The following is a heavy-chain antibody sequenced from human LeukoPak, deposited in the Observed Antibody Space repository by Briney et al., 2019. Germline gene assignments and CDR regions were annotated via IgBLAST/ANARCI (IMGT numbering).Heavy chain of an antibody. CDR3: AKDQAGNGDYVDY. CDR1: GFTFSSYA. D-gene: IGHD4-17*01. J-gene: IGHJ4*02. V-gene: IGHV3-23*01. Sequence: GGSLRLSCAASGFTFSSYAMSWVRQAPGKGLEWVSAISGSGGNTYYADSVKGRFTISRDNSKNTLYLQMDSLRAEDTAVYYCAKDQAGNGDYVDYWGRGTLVTVSS. CDR2: ISGSGGNT.